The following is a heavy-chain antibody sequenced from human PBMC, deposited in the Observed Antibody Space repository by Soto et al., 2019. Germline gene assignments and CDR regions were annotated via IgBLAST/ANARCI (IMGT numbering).Heavy chain of an antibody. CDR1: GFTFSSYA. CDR3: ARDFRRSGSFDY. V-gene: IGHV3-30-3*01. CDR2: ISYDGSNK. J-gene: IGHJ4*02. Sequence: QVQLVESGGGVVQPGRSLRLSCAASGFTFSSYAMHWVRQAPGKGLEWVAVISYDGSNKYYADSVKGRFTITRDNSKNTLYLQMNSLRAEDTAVYYCARDFRRSGSFDYWGQGTLVTVSS. D-gene: IGHD3-16*02.